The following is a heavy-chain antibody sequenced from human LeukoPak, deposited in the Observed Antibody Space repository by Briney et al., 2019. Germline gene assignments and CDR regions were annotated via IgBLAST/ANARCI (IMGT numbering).Heavy chain of an antibody. J-gene: IGHJ6*03. CDR3: ARGIRNWNDKIYYYYMDV. V-gene: IGHV1-46*04. Sequence: ASVKVSCKASGYTFTGYYMHWVRQAPGKGLEWMGGFDPEDGETIYAQELQGRVTMTRDMSTSTVYMELISLRSEDTAVYYCARGIRNWNDKIYYYYMDVWGKGTTVTVSS. CDR1: GYTFTGYY. CDR2: FDPEDGET. D-gene: IGHD1-1*01.